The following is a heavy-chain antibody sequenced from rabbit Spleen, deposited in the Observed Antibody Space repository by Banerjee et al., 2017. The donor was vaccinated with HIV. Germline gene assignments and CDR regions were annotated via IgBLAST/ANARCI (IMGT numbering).Heavy chain of an antibody. CDR1: GVSFSGSSY. Sequence: QSLEESGGDLVKPGASLTLTCIASGVSFSGSSYMCWVRQAPGKGLEWIACIEGGSSTFTYFASWAKDRLSISKTSSTTVTLQMTSLTAADTAAYFCARDNSSSFSSYGMDLWGPGTLVTVS. CDR2: IEGGSSTFT. J-gene: IGHJ6*01. V-gene: IGHV1S40*01. D-gene: IGHD1-1*01. CDR3: ARDNSSSFSSYGMDL.